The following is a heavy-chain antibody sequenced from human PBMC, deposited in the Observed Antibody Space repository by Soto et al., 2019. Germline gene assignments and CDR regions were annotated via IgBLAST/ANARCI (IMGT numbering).Heavy chain of an antibody. D-gene: IGHD5-12*01. V-gene: IGHV4-59*01. CDR1: GGSISSYY. CDR2: IYYSGST. Sequence: ASETLSLTCTVSGGSISSYYWSLIRQPPGKGLEWIGYIYYSGSTNYNPSLKSRVTISVDTSKNQFSLKLSSVTAADTAVYYCARVDSGYDWYFDYWGQGTLVTVSS. CDR3: ARVDSGYDWYFDY. J-gene: IGHJ4*02.